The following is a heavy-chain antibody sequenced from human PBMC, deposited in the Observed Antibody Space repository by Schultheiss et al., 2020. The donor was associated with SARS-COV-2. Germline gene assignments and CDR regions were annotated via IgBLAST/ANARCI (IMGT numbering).Heavy chain of an antibody. D-gene: IGHD3-3*01. Sequence: GSLRLSCAASGFTFSSYAMHWVRQAPGKGLEWVAVISYDGSNKYYADSVKGRFTISRDNSKNTLYLQMNSLRAEDTAVYYCARGLPDYDFWSGYPSYYGMDVWGQGTTVTVSS. J-gene: IGHJ6*02. CDR3: ARGLPDYDFWSGYPSYYGMDV. V-gene: IGHV3-30-3*01. CDR2: ISYDGSNK. CDR1: GFTFSSYA.